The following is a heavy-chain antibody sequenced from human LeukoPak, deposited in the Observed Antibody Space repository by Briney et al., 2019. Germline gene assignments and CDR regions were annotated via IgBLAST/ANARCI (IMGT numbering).Heavy chain of an antibody. Sequence: GGSLRLSCAASGFTFDEHAMHWVRQAPGKGLEWVCLINWDATNSYYADSVRGRFTISRDNAKNSLYLQMNSLRAEDTAVYYCARHVVADHFDWLANDAFDIWGQGTMVTVSS. V-gene: IGHV3-43D*03. CDR1: GFTFDEHA. D-gene: IGHD3-9*01. J-gene: IGHJ3*02. CDR3: ARHVVADHFDWLANDAFDI. CDR2: INWDATNS.